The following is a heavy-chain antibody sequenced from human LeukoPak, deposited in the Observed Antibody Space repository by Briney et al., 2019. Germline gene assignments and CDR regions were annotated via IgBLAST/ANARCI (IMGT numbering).Heavy chain of an antibody. J-gene: IGHJ4*02. V-gene: IGHV3-23*01. D-gene: IGHD5-12*01. Sequence: PGGSLRLSCAASGFTLSSFAMRGVRQAPGEALEWVSGISGSGGSTYYADSVTGRFTITRDNSKNTRYLQMNSLRAEDTGVYYCAKETGYSGYDYGDYWGQGTLVTVSS. CDR1: GFTLSSFA. CDR2: ISGSGGST. CDR3: AKETGYSGYDYGDY.